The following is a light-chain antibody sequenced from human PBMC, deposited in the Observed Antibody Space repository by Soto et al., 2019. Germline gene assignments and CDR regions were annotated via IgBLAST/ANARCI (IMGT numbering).Light chain of an antibody. Sequence: EILLTQSPSTLSLSPGERATLSCRACQSVLRNYVAWYQHKPGHAPSLLIFGASTTATGIPDRLSGSGSGTDFTLTISRLEPEDFAVYYCQQYGSSPTFGGGTKVDIK. CDR2: GAS. CDR1: QSVLRNY. V-gene: IGKV3-20*01. CDR3: QQYGSSPT. J-gene: IGKJ4*01.